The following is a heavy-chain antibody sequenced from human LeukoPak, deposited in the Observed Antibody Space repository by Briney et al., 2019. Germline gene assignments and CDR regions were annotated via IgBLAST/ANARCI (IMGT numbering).Heavy chain of an antibody. CDR1: GGSISSYY. V-gene: IGHV4-4*07. CDR2: IYTSGST. CDR3: AREGESGYDFYYYYYYMGV. J-gene: IGHJ6*03. Sequence: PSETLSLTCTVSGGSISSYYWSWIRQPAGKGLEWIGRIYTSGSTNYNPSLKSRVTMSVDTSKNQFSLKLSSVTADDTAVYYCAREGESGYDFYYYYYYMGVWGKGTTVTVSS. D-gene: IGHD5-12*01.